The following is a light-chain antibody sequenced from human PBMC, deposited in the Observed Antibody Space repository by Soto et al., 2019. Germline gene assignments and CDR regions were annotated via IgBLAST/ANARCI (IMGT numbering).Light chain of an antibody. J-gene: IGLJ1*01. Sequence: QSVLTQPASVPDSPGQSITISCTGTSSDVGGSNFVSWYQQHPGKPPKLIIYDVANRPSGASNRFSGSKSGSTASLIISRLQTEDGADYYCVSYTSSTTDVFGTGTKVTVL. CDR2: DVA. CDR3: VSYTSSTTDV. V-gene: IGLV2-14*03. CDR1: SSDVGGSNF.